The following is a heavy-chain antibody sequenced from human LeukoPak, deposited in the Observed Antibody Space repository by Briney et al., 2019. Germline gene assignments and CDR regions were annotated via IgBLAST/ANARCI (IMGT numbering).Heavy chain of an antibody. Sequence: GASVKVSCKASGYTFTSYGISWVRQAPGQGLEWMGWISAYNGNPNYAQKLQGRVTMTTDTSTSTAYMELRSLRSDDTAVYYCARDGGDYKTSHYYYYGMDVWGQGTTVTVSS. J-gene: IGHJ6*02. D-gene: IGHD4-17*01. CDR3: ARDGGDYKTSHYYYYGMDV. V-gene: IGHV1-18*01. CDR1: GYTFTSYG. CDR2: ISAYNGNP.